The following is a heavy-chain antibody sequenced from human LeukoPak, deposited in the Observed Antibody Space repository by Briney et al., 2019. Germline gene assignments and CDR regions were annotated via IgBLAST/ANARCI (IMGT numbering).Heavy chain of an antibody. Sequence: PSETLSLTCTVSGGSIRSSYYYWGWIRQPPGKGLEWIGSIYDSGSTYYSPSLKSRVTISVDTSKNQFSLKLNSVTAADTAVYYCARDLGRGYNSLAFGVWGQGTLVTVSS. CDR2: IYDSGST. V-gene: IGHV4-39*02. J-gene: IGHJ4*02. D-gene: IGHD5-24*01. CDR3: ARDLGRGYNSLAFGV. CDR1: GGSIRSSYYY.